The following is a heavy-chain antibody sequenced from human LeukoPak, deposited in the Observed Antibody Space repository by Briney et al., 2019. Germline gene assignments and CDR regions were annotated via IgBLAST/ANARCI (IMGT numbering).Heavy chain of an antibody. CDR3: TTAGDFGVVIMGIDY. D-gene: IGHD3-3*01. V-gene: IGHV3-15*01. CDR2: IKSKTDGGTT. Sequence: GGSLRLSCAASGFTFSNAWMSWVRQAPGKGLEWVGRIKSKTDGGTTDYAAPVKGRFTISRDDSKNTLYLQMNSLKTEDTAVYYRTTAGDFGVVIMGIDYWGQGTLVTVSS. CDR1: GFTFSNAW. J-gene: IGHJ4*02.